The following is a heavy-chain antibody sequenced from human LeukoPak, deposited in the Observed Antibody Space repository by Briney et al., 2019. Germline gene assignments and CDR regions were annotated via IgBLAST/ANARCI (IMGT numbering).Heavy chain of an antibody. CDR3: AREYQASYGMDV. CDR1: GYTFTSYY. J-gene: IGHJ6*02. Sequence: ASVTVSCTASGYTFTSYYMHWVRQAPGQGLEWMGKINPSGGSTTYARKFQGSVTMTRDTSTSTVYMELSSLRSEDTAVYYCAREYQASYGMDVWGQGTTVTVSS. CDR2: INPSGGST. V-gene: IGHV1-46*01. D-gene: IGHD2-2*01.